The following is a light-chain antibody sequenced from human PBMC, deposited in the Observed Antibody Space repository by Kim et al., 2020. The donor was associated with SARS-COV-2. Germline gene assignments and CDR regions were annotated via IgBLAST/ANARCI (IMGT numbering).Light chain of an antibody. V-gene: IGLV3-21*04. Sequence: SYELTQPPSVSVAPGKTARITCGGNNIGSKSVHWYQQKPGQAPVLVIYYDSDRPSGIPERFSGSNSGNTVTLTISRVEAGDEADYYCQVWDSSSDHVVFGGGTQLTV. J-gene: IGLJ2*01. CDR2: YDS. CDR1: NIGSKS. CDR3: QVWDSSSDHVV.